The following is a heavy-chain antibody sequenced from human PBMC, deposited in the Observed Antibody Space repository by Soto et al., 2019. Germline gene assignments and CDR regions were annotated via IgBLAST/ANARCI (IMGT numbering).Heavy chain of an antibody. CDR3: AILRWEPKGFFDY. CDR2: LYFSGST. D-gene: IGHD1-26*01. V-gene: IGHV4-39*01. CDR1: GGSISSTSYY. J-gene: IGHJ4*02. Sequence: QLQLQESGPGLVKPSETLSLTCTVSGGSISSTSYYWGWVRQPPGTGLEWIGTLYFSGSTYYSPSPKIRVTISVDTSNNQFSLNLSSVTAADTAVYYCAILRWEPKGFFDYWCQGTLVTVSS.